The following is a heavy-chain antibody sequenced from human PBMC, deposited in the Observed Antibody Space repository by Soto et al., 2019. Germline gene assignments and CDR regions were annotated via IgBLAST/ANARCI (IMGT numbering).Heavy chain of an antibody. CDR3: ATEYCSGGSCGGWFDP. V-gene: IGHV1-24*01. Sequence: QVQLVQSGAEVKKPGASVKVSCKVSGYTLTELSMHWVRQAPGKGLERMGGVDPEDGETIYAQKFQGRGTMTEDTSTDTAYMELSSLRSEDTAVYYCATEYCSGGSCGGWFDPWGQGTLVTVSS. CDR1: GYTLTELS. J-gene: IGHJ5*02. D-gene: IGHD2-15*01. CDR2: VDPEDGET.